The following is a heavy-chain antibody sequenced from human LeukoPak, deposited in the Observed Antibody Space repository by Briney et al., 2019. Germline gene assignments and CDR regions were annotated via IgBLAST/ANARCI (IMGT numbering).Heavy chain of an antibody. CDR3: ARGVRAATLSMSWFDP. CDR2: IYYSGST. V-gene: IGHV4-59*01. J-gene: IGHJ5*02. D-gene: IGHD2-15*01. CDR1: GGSISSYY. Sequence: PSETLSLTCTVSGGSISSYYWSWIRQPPGKGLEWIGYIYYSGSTNYNPSLKSRVTISVDTSKNQFSLKLSSVTAADTAVYYCARGVRAATLSMSWFDPWGQGTLVTVSS.